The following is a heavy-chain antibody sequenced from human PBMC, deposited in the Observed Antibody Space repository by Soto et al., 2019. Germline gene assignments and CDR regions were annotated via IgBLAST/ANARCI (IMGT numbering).Heavy chain of an antibody. CDR2: MHYSGST. J-gene: IGHJ5*02. CDR3: ARVPTP. CDR1: SYY. Sequence: SYYWGWIRPPPGKGLEWIGSMHYSGSTYYNPSLKSRVTISVDRSKNQFSLKLSSVTAADTAVYYCARVPTPWGQGTLVTVSS. V-gene: IGHV4-39*07. D-gene: IGHD2-2*01.